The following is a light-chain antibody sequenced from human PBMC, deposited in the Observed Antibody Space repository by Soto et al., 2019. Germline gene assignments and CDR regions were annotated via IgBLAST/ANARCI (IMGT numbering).Light chain of an antibody. Sequence: QSALTQPASVSGSPGQSIAISCTGTSGDVGGYNYVSWYQHHPGKAPTVMIYDVSNRPSGVSDRFSGSKSGNTASLTISGLQADDEADYYCSSYTSSSTYVFGTGTKVTV. V-gene: IGLV2-14*03. CDR2: DVS. J-gene: IGLJ1*01. CDR1: SGDVGGYNY. CDR3: SSYTSSSTYV.